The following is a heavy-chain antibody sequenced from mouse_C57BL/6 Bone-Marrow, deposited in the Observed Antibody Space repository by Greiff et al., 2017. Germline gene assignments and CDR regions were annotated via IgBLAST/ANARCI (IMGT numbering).Heavy chain of an antibody. Sequence: EVHLVESGGGLVQPGGSLKLSCAASGFTFSDYGMAWVRQAPRKGPEWVAFISNLAYSIYYADTVTGRFTISRENAKNTLYLEMSSLRSEDTAMYYCARHDYDYGGGPWFAYWGQGTLVTVSA. D-gene: IGHD2-4*01. V-gene: IGHV5-15*01. J-gene: IGHJ3*01. CDR3: ARHDYDYGGGPWFAY. CDR1: GFTFSDYG. CDR2: ISNLAYSI.